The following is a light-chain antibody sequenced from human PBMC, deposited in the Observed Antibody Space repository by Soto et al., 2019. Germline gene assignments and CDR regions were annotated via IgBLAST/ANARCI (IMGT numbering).Light chain of an antibody. CDR2: YAS. CDR3: QQYNNLPPIT. CDR1: QSVRNN. V-gene: IGKV3-15*01. J-gene: IGKJ5*01. Sequence: EIMMTQSPATLSVSPGERATLSCRASQSVRNNIAWYQQKPGQAPRLLIYYASTRATGIPARFSGSGSGTEFNLTISSLQTLPFAPYPCQQYNNLPPITFGQGTRLEIK.